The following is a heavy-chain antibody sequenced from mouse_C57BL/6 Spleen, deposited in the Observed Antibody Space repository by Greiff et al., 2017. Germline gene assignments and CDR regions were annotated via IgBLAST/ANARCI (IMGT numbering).Heavy chain of an antibody. D-gene: IGHD1-1*01. CDR3: ARRGTTVPMDY. CDR2: INPNNGGT. V-gene: IGHV1-26*01. CDR1: GYTFTDYY. J-gene: IGHJ4*01. Sequence: EVQLQQSGPELVKPGASVKISCKASGYTFTDYYMNWVKQSHGKSLEWIGDINPNNGGTSYNQKFKGKATLTVDKSSSTAYMELRSLTSEDSAVYYCARRGTTVPMDYWGQGTSVTVSS.